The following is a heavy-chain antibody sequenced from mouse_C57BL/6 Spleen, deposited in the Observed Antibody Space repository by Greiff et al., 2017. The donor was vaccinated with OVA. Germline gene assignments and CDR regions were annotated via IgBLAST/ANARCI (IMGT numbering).Heavy chain of an antibody. CDR1: GYSFTGYY. V-gene: IGHV1-31*01. CDR2: IYPYNGVS. CDR3: ARDRFAY. J-gene: IGHJ3*01. Sequence: VQLQQSGPELVKPGASVKISCTASGYSFTGYYMPWVKPSPGNILDWIGYIYPYNGVSSSNQKFTGNATLTVDKASSTAYMELRSLTSEDAAVYYCARDRFAYWGQGTLVTVSA.